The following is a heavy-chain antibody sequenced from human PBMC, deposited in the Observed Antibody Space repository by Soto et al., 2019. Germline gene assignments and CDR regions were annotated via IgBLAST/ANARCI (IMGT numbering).Heavy chain of an antibody. CDR1: GGSISSYF. CDR2: VYYTGTT. V-gene: IGHV4-59*01. Sequence: PSETLSLTCTVSGGSISSYFYIWVRQPPGKGLEWIGSVYYTGTTDYNPSLKSRVTISVDTSKTQFSLNLRSVTAADTAVYYCARDLAAVPRAFDYWGRGTLVTRLL. D-gene: IGHD6-13*01. CDR3: ARDLAAVPRAFDY. J-gene: IGHJ4*02.